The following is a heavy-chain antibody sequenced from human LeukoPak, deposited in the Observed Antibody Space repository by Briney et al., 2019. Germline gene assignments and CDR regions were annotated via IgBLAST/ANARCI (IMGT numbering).Heavy chain of an antibody. CDR1: GYTFTSYG. CDR3: ARDRHIAAAVYYYYMDV. Sequence: ASVKVSCKASGYTFTSYGISWVRQAPGQGLEWMGWINAYNGNTDYAQRVQGRVTMTTDTSTSTAYMEVRSLRSDDTAVYYCARDRHIAAAVYYYYMDVWGKGTPVTVSS. J-gene: IGHJ6*03. V-gene: IGHV1-18*01. D-gene: IGHD6-13*01. CDR2: INAYNGNT.